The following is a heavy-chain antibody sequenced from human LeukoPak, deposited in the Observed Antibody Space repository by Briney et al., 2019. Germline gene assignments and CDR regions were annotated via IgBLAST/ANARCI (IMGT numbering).Heavy chain of an antibody. Sequence: GASVKVPCKASGYTFTGYYMHWVRQAPGQGLEWMGWINPNSGGTNYAQKFQGRVTMTRDTSISTAYMELSRLRSDDTAVYYCARDSDSSGPGTFDYWGQGTLVTVSS. J-gene: IGHJ4*02. CDR3: ARDSDSSGPGTFDY. CDR2: INPNSGGT. CDR1: GYTFTGYY. D-gene: IGHD3-22*01. V-gene: IGHV1-2*02.